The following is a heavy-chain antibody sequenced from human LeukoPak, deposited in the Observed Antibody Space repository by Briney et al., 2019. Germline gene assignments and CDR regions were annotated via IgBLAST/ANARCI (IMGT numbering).Heavy chain of an antibody. CDR2: IYYSGST. D-gene: IGHD2-8*01. Sequence: SETLSLTCTVSGGSISSSSYYWGWIRQPPGKGLEWIGSIYYSGSTYYNPSLKSRVTISVDTSKNQFSLKLSSVTAADTAVYYCARRYCTDGVCYLVSWGQGTLVTVSS. J-gene: IGHJ5*02. V-gene: IGHV4-39*01. CDR3: ARRYCTDGVCYLVS. CDR1: GGSISSSSYY.